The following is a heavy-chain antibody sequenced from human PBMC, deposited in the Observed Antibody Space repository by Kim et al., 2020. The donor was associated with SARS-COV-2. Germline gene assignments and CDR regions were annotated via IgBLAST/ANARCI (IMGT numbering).Heavy chain of an antibody. D-gene: IGHD3-10*01. Sequence: GGSLRLSCAASGFTFSSYAMHWVRQAPGKGLEWVAVISYDGSNKYYADSVKGRFTISRDNSKNTLYLQMNSLRAEDTAVYYCARVISGEDRPTVFDYWGQGTLVTVSS. V-gene: IGHV3-30-3*01. CDR2: ISYDGSNK. J-gene: IGHJ4*02. CDR3: ARVISGEDRPTVFDY. CDR1: GFTFSSYA.